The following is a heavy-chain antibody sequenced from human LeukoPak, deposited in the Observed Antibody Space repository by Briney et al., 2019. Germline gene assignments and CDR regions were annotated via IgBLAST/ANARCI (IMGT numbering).Heavy chain of an antibody. CDR1: GGSISIYY. Sequence: SETLSLTCTVSGGSISIYYWSWIRQPAGKGLEWIGRIYNSENTHFSPSLESRVTISVDRSKNQFSLTLSSVTAADTAVYYCARGEGAYGYWGQGTLVTVSS. V-gene: IGHV4-4*07. J-gene: IGHJ4*02. CDR3: ARGEGAYGY. CDR2: IYNSENT. D-gene: IGHD2-21*01.